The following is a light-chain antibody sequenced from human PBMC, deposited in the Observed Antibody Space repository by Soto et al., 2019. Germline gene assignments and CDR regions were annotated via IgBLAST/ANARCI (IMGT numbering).Light chain of an antibody. V-gene: IGKV2-30*01. CDR1: QGLIYSDGNTY. CDR2: NVS. Sequence: DVVLTQSPLSLSVTLGQPASISCRSSQGLIYSDGNTYLNWLQQRPGQSPRGLIYNVSIRDSGVPDRFSGSGSGADFTLRISRVEAEDVGIYYCMQNTHWPRTFGQGTKVEIK. CDR3: MQNTHWPRT. J-gene: IGKJ1*01.